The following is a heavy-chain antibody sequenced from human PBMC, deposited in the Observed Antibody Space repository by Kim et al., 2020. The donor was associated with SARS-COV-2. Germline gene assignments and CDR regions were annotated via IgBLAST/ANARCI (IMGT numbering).Heavy chain of an antibody. CDR1: GYTFTSYG. D-gene: IGHD4-17*01. V-gene: IGHV1-18*01. CDR2: ISAYNGNT. Sequence: ASVKVSCKASGYTFTSYGISWVRQAPGQGLEWMGWISAYNGNTNYAQKLQGRVTMTTDTSTSTAYMELRSLRSDDTAVYYCARDNTVTRGYYYYGMDVWGQGTTVTVSS. J-gene: IGHJ6*02. CDR3: ARDNTVTRGYYYYGMDV.